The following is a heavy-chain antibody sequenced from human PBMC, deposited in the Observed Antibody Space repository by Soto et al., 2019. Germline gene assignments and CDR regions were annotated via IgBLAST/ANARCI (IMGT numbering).Heavy chain of an antibody. CDR3: AKQSRDCSSTSCYTQYPGT. V-gene: IGHV3-23*01. CDR1: GFTFSSYA. D-gene: IGHD2-2*02. J-gene: IGHJ5*02. CDR2: ISGSGGST. Sequence: PGGSLRLSCAASGFTFSSYAMSWVRQAPGKGLEWVSAISGSGGSTYYADSVKGRFTISRDNSKNTLYLQMNSLRAEDTAVYYCAKQSRDCSSTSCYTQYPGTWGQGTLVTVSS.